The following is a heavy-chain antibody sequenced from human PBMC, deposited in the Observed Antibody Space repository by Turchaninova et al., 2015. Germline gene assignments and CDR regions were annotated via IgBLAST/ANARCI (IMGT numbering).Heavy chain of an antibody. CDR1: GGSISTYY. J-gene: IGHJ5*02. CDR2: IYYSGST. CDR3: ARDPDR. Sequence: QVKLQASGPGLVKPSETLSLPCPVSGGSISTYYCNWVRQPPGKGLEWIGYIYYSGSTNYNPSLKSRVTISLDTSKNQFSLKLSSVTAADTAVYYCARDPDRWGQGTLVTVSS. V-gene: IGHV4-59*01.